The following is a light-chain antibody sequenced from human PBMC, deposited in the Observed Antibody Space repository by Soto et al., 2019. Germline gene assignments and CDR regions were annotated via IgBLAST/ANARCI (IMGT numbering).Light chain of an antibody. V-gene: IGKV3-11*01. CDR2: DAS. CDR3: QQRSNWPPYT. Sequence: ETVLTQSPATLSLPPGERATLSCRASQSVHTYLAWYQQKAGQAPRLLIYDASNRATGIPARFSGSGSGTDFTLTICSLEPEDCAVYYCQQRSNWPPYTFGQGTRLEI. CDR1: QSVHTY. J-gene: IGKJ5*01.